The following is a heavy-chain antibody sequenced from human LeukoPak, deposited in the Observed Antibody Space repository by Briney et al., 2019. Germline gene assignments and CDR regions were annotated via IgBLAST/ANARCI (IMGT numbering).Heavy chain of an antibody. V-gene: IGHV4-38-2*02. CDR1: GYSISNGYY. Sequence: SETLSLTCAVSGYSISNGYYWGWIRQPPRKGLEWIGSIYHSGSPYYNPSLKNRVTISVDTSKNQFSLKLSSVTAADTAVYYCARDGDTYYYDNSGYYYEYWGQGTLVTVSS. J-gene: IGHJ4*02. CDR2: IYHSGSP. D-gene: IGHD3-22*01. CDR3: ARDGDTYYYDNSGYYYEY.